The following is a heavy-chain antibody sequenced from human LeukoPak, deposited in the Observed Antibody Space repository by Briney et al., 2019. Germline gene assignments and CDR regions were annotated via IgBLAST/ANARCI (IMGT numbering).Heavy chain of an antibody. CDR2: IYYSGST. Sequence: SETLSHTCTVSGGSISSYYWSWIRQPPGKGLEWIGYIYYSGSTNYNPSLKSRVTISVDTSKNQFSLKLSSVTAADTAVYYCARDSSSWYYYYGMDVWGQGTTVTVSS. CDR3: ARDSSSWYYYYGMDV. V-gene: IGHV4-59*01. D-gene: IGHD6-13*01. J-gene: IGHJ6*02. CDR1: GGSISSYY.